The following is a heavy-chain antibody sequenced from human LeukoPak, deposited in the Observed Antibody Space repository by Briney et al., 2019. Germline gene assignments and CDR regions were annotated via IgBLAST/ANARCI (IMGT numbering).Heavy chain of an antibody. J-gene: IGHJ4*02. CDR2: INPSGGST. CDR3: ARGIGGSYYDFDY. CDR1: GYTFTIYY. Sequence: ASVKLSCKASGYTFTIYYMHWVRQAPAQGLEWMGIINPSGGSTSYAQKFQRIVTMTRDTSTSTVYMELSSLISEDTAVYYCARGIGGSYYDFDYWGQGTLVSVSS. D-gene: IGHD1-26*01. V-gene: IGHV1-46*01.